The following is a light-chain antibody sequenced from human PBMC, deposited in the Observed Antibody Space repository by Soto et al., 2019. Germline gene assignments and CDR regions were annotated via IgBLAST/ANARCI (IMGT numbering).Light chain of an antibody. CDR3: GTWDSSLSASYV. Sequence: QSGLTQPPSVSAAPGQKVTISCSGSSSNIGNNYVSWYQQLPGTAPKLLIYENNKRPSGIPDRFSGSKSGTSATLGITGLQTGDEADYYCGTWDSSLSASYVFGTGTKVTVL. J-gene: IGLJ1*01. V-gene: IGLV1-51*02. CDR1: SSNIGNNY. CDR2: ENN.